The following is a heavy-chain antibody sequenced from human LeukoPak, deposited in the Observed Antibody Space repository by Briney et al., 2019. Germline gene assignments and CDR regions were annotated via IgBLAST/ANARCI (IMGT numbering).Heavy chain of an antibody. Sequence: GGSLRLSCAVSGLTYSAQYMSWIRQAPGKGLEWISYISNSGSYTNYADSVRGRFTISRDNAENSLFLQMNSLRAEDTAVYYCARGSEGYCSGGGCYYGMDVWGQGTTVTVSS. D-gene: IGHD2-15*01. V-gene: IGHV3-11*06. CDR2: ISNSGSYT. J-gene: IGHJ6*01. CDR3: ARGSEGYCSGGGCYYGMDV. CDR1: GLTYSAQY.